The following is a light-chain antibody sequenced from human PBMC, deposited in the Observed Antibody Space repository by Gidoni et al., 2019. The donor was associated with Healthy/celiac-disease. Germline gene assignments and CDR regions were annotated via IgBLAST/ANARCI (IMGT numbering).Light chain of an antibody. J-gene: IGKJ3*01. CDR3: QQSYSTGFT. V-gene: IGKV1-39*01. CDR1: QSISSY. Sequence: LQMTQSPSSLSASVGDRVTITCRASQSISSYLNWYQQKPGKAPKLLIYAASSLQSGVPSRFSGSGSGTDFTLTISSLQPEDFATYYCQQSYSTGFTFGPGTKVDIK. CDR2: AAS.